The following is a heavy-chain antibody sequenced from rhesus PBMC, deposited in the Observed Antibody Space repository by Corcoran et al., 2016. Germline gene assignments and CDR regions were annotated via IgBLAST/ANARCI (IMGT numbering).Heavy chain of an antibody. V-gene: IGHV1-198*02. CDR3: ARGLGNRFDV. CDR2: IIPVVGIT. Sequence: QVQLVQSGAEVKKPGSSVKVSCKAAGFTFGSYAISWVRQAPGKWLEWMGVIIPVVGITNYAEKFQSRVTITADTSTSTAYMELSSLRSEDTAVYYCARGLGNRFDVWGPGVLVTVSS. J-gene: IGHJ5-1*01. CDR1: GFTFGSYA. D-gene: IGHD3-34*01.